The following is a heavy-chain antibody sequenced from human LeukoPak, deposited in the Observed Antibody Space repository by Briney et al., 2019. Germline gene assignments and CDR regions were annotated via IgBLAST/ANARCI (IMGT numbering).Heavy chain of an antibody. CDR2: VHFNGRT. CDR1: WVFLSCILW. Sequence: PSGTLSLTCGVSWVFLSCILWLTWLRQPPGGGLEWIGEVHFNGRTHYSPSLESRVTMSVDMSENLISLKLTSVTAADTAVSYCAREGGFYRPLDCSGPGTLVIVSS. V-gene: IGHV4-4*02. CDR3: AREGGFYRPLDC. D-gene: IGHD2/OR15-2a*01. J-gene: IGHJ4*02.